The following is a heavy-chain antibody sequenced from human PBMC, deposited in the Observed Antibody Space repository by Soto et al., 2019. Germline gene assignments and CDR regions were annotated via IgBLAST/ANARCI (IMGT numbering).Heavy chain of an antibody. CDR2: ISGSGGST. J-gene: IGHJ4*02. D-gene: IGHD1-26*01. Sequence: EVQLLESGGGLVQPGGSLRLSCAASGFTFSSYAMSWVRQAPGKGLEWVSAISGSGGSTYYADSVKGRFTISRDNSKNPLYVQMHSLRAEDTAVYYCAKPPSPHSGSSLTGEDYFDYWGQGTLVTVSS. CDR3: AKPPSPHSGSSLTGEDYFDY. V-gene: IGHV3-23*01. CDR1: GFTFSSYA.